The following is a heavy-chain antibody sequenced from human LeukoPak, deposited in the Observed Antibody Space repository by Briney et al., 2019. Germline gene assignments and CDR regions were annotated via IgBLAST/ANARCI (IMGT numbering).Heavy chain of an antibody. Sequence: SETLSLTCTVSGGSISSSSYYWGWIRQPPGKGLEWIGSIYYSGSTYYNPSLKSRVTISVDTSKNQFSLKLSSVTAADTAVYYCASHSEYSYGYYFDYWGQGTLVTVSS. CDR3: ASHSEYSYGYYFDY. CDR2: IYYSGST. J-gene: IGHJ4*02. D-gene: IGHD5-18*01. CDR1: GGSISSSSYY. V-gene: IGHV4-39*01.